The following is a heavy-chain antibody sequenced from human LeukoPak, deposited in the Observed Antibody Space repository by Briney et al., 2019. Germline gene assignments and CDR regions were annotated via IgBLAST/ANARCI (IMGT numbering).Heavy chain of an antibody. CDR2: IYHSGST. J-gene: IGHJ4*02. Sequence: PSESLSLTCTVSGYSISSGYYWGWIRQPPGKGLEGIWSIYHSGSTYYNPSLKSRVTISVDTSKNPFSLQLSCVTAADTAVYYCSRDGAFVDTAMVVYDYWGQGTLVTVSS. CDR3: SRDGAFVDTAMVVYDY. CDR1: GYSISSGYY. V-gene: IGHV4-38-2*02. D-gene: IGHD5-18*01.